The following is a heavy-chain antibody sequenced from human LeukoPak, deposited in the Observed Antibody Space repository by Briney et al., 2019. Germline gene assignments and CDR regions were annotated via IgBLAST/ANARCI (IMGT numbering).Heavy chain of an antibody. CDR2: INHSGST. J-gene: IGHJ6*02. V-gene: IGHV4-34*01. Sequence: PSETLSLTCAVYGGSFSGYYWSWIRQPPGKGLEWIGEINHSGSTNYNPSLKSRGTISVDTSKNQFSLKLSSVTAADTAVYYCARGRGVGDVTYYDFWSGYTRGPGPYGMDVWGQGTTVTVSS. CDR3: ARGRGVGDVTYYDFWSGYTRGPGPYGMDV. CDR1: GGSFSGYY. D-gene: IGHD3-3*01.